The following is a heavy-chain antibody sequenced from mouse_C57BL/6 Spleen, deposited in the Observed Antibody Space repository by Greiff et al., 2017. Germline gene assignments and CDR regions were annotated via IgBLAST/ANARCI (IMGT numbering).Heavy chain of an antibody. CDR3: APVSFPRENY. CDR2: INPYNGGT. J-gene: IGHJ2*01. V-gene: IGHV1-19*01. Sequence: VQLQQSGPVLVKPGASVKMSCKASGYTFTDYYMNWVKQCHGKSLEWIGVINPYNGGTSYNQKFKGKATLTVDKSSSTAYMELNSLTSEDSAVYYCAPVSFPRENYWGQGTTLTVSS. CDR1: GYTFTDYY.